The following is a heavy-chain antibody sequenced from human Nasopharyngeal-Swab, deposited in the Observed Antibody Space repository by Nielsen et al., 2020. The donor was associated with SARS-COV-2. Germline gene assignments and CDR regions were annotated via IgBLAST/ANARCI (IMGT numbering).Heavy chain of an antibody. V-gene: IGHV3-48*03. Sequence: GESLKISFAPSEFTFVSYELNWVGRAPGKGLEWVSYISSSGSTIYYADSVKGRFTISRDNAKNSLYLQMNSLRAEDTAVYYCARVGLHYYDSSGPFDYWGQGTLVTVSS. D-gene: IGHD3-22*01. J-gene: IGHJ4*02. CDR1: EFTFVSYE. CDR3: ARVGLHYYDSSGPFDY. CDR2: ISSSGSTI.